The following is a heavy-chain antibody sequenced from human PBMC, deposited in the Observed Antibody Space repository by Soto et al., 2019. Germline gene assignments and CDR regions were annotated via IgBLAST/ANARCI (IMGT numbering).Heavy chain of an antibody. Sequence: ASVKVSCKASGGTFSSYAISWVRQAPGQGLEWMGGIIPIFGTANYAQKFQGRVTITADESTSTAYMELSSLRSEDTAVYYCAASSTIGLGFGELLQRHPYYYYCGMDVWGQGTTVTVSS. J-gene: IGHJ6*02. CDR3: AASSTIGLGFGELLQRHPYYYYCGMDV. CDR1: GGTFSSYA. V-gene: IGHV1-69*13. CDR2: IIPIFGTA. D-gene: IGHD3-10*01.